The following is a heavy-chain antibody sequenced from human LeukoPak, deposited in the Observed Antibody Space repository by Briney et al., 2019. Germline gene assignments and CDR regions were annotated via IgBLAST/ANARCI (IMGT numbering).Heavy chain of an antibody. CDR1: GFSFSSYG. Sequence: SGGSLRLSCAASGFSFSSYGMHWVRQAPGKRLEWVAFIRYDGGNKYYADSVKGRFTISRDNSKNTLYLQMNSLRAEDTAVYYCAKDYCSSTSCYNNYFDYWGQGTLVTVSS. CDR2: IRYDGGNK. D-gene: IGHD2-2*02. V-gene: IGHV3-30*02. J-gene: IGHJ4*02. CDR3: AKDYCSSTSCYNNYFDY.